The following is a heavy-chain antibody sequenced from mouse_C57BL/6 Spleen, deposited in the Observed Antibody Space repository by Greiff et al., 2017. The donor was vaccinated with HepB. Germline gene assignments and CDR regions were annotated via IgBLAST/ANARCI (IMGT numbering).Heavy chain of an antibody. V-gene: IGHV3-6*01. CDR3: ARVYGTAFAY. J-gene: IGHJ3*01. CDR1: GYSITSGYY. CDR2: ISYDGSN. D-gene: IGHD2-1*01. Sequence: ESGPGLVKPSQSLSLTCSVTGYSITSGYYWNWIRQFPGNKLEWMGYISYDGSNNYNPSLKNRISITRDTSKNQFFLKLNSVTTEDTATYYCARVYGTAFAYWGQGTLVTVSA.